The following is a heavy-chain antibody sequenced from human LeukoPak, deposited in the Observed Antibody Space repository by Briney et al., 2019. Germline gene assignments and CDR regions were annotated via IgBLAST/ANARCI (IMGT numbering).Heavy chain of an antibody. V-gene: IGHV4-61*02. D-gene: IGHD3-9*01. Sequence: SETLSLTCAVSDYSISSDYYWSWIRQPAGKGLEWIGRIYTSGSTNYNPSLKSRVTISVDTSKNQFSLKLSSVTAADTAVYYCARSDLYYDILTGYYSAFDIWGQGTMVTVSS. J-gene: IGHJ3*02. CDR2: IYTSGST. CDR1: DYSISSDYY. CDR3: ARSDLYYDILTGYYSAFDI.